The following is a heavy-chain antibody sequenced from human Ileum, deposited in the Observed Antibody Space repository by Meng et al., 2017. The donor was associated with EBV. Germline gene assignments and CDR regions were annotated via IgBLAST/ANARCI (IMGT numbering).Heavy chain of an antibody. Sequence: QGQVQEAGPGLVRPSGTLSLTCSVSNGSVSSYGYYWTWIRQPPGKGLEWIGYMSYTGSTNYKSTLKSRVTISVDKSKNQFSLKLSSVTAADTAVYYCARERGGGDRGIQWGQGTLVTSPQ. D-gene: IGHD2-21*02. V-gene: IGHV4-61*08. J-gene: IGHJ4*02. CDR3: ARERGGGDRGIQ. CDR1: NGSVSSYGYY. CDR2: MSYTGST.